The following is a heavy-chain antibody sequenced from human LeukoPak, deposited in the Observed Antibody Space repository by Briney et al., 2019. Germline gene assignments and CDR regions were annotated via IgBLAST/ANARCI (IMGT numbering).Heavy chain of an antibody. V-gene: IGHV1-2*02. D-gene: IGHD5-18*01. J-gene: IGHJ6*02. Sequence: SVKVSCKASGYTFTGYYMHWVRQAPGQGLEWMGWINPNSGGTMYAQTFKGRVTMTRDTSISTAYMELSSLRSDDTAVYYCARDGDTYGYYYYGLDVWGQGTTVTVSS. CDR1: GYTFTGYY. CDR3: ARDGDTYGYYYYGLDV. CDR2: INPNSGGT.